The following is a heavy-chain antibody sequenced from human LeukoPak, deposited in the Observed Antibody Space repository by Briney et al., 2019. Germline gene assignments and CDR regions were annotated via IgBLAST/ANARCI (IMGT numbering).Heavy chain of an antibody. CDR1: GGSFSGYY. CDR3: ARGVEYDYVWGSYRPHPYYFDY. V-gene: IGHV4-34*01. Sequence: KPSETLSLTCAVYGGSFSGYYWSWIRQPPGKGLEWIGEINHSGSTNYNPSLKSRVTISVDTSKNQFSLKLSSVTAADTAVYYCARGVEYDYVWGSYRPHPYYFDYWGQGTLVTVSS. D-gene: IGHD3-16*02. CDR2: INHSGST. J-gene: IGHJ4*02.